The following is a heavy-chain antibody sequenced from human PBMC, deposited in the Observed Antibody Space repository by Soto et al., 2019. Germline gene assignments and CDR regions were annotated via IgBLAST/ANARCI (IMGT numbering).Heavy chain of an antibody. CDR3: TTDGHFGLVRAWEYYYYGMDV. CDR1: GFTFSNAW. CDR2: IKSKTDGGTT. D-gene: IGHD6-6*01. V-gene: IGHV3-15*07. Sequence: GGSLRLSCAASGFTFSNAWMNWVRQAPGKGLEWVGRIKSKTDGGTTDYAAPVKGRFTISRDDSKNTLYLQMNSLKTEDTAVYYCTTDGHFGLVRAWEYYYYGMDVWGQGTTVTVSS. J-gene: IGHJ6*02.